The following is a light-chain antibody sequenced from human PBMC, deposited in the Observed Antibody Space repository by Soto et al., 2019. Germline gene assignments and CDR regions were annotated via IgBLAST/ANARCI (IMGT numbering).Light chain of an antibody. J-gene: IGLJ2*01. CDR3: SSYAGSNNLV. CDR2: EVS. V-gene: IGLV2-8*01. CDR1: SSDVGSYKY. Sequence: QSALTQPPSASGSPGQSVTISCTGTSSDVGSYKYVSWYQQHPGKAPKLMIHEVSKRPSGVPDRFSGSKSGNTASLTVSGLQAEDEADYYCSSYAGSNNLVFGGGTKRTVL.